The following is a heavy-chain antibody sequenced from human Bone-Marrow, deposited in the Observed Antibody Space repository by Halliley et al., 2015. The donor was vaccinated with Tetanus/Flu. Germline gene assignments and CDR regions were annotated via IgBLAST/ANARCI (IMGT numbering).Heavy chain of an antibody. CDR2: IYYSGNT. V-gene: IGHV4-31*02. J-gene: IGHJ4*02. Sequence: WIGYIYYSGNTYYNPSLKSRVTISVDSSNNQFSLKLSSVTAADTAVYYCARDRSISGTTSFDYWGQGTLVTSPQ. D-gene: IGHD1-7*01. CDR3: ARDRSISGTTSFDY.